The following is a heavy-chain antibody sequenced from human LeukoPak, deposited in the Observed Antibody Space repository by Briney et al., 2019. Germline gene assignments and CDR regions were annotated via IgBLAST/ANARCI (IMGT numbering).Heavy chain of an antibody. J-gene: IGHJ4*02. Sequence: GGSLRLSCAASGFTVSSNYMSWVRQAPGKGLEWVSVIYSGGTTYYADSVKGRFTISRDNSKKTLYLQMNSLRAEDTAVYYCARDVNVKTIQLWPVGFDYWGQGTLVTVSS. CDR3: ARDVNVKTIQLWPVGFDY. CDR1: GFTVSSNY. D-gene: IGHD5-18*01. V-gene: IGHV3-66*01. CDR2: IYSGGTT.